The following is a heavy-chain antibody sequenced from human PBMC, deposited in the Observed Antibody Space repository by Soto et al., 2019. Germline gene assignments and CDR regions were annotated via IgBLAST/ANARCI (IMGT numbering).Heavy chain of an antibody. J-gene: IGHJ4*02. CDR3: ARVSHDYGGTNFDY. CDR2: ISYDGSNK. D-gene: IGHD4-17*01. V-gene: IGHV3-30-3*01. Sequence: LRLSCAASGFTFSSYAMHWVRQAPGKGLEWVAVISYDGSNKYYADSVKGRFTISRDNSKNTLYLQMNSLRAEDTAVYYCARVSHDYGGTNFDYWGQGTLVTVSS. CDR1: GFTFSSYA.